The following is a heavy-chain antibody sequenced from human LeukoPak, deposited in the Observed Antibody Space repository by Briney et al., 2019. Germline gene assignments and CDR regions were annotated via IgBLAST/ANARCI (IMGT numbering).Heavy chain of an antibody. V-gene: IGHV3-7*01. D-gene: IGHD6-19*01. CDR1: GFTVSRNY. J-gene: IGHJ4*02. CDR2: IKQDGSER. Sequence: GGSLRLSCAASGFTVSRNYMSWVRQAPGKGLEWVANIKQDGSERYYVDSVKGRFTISRDNAKNSLYLQMNSLRAEDTGVYYCAGSGWQVYLDYWGQGALVTVSS. CDR3: AGSGWQVYLDY.